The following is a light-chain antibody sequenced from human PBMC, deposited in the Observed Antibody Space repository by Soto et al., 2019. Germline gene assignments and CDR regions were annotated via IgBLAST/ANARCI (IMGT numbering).Light chain of an antibody. Sequence: EIVLTQSPGTLSLNTEERATLSCRASQSVSSSYLAWYQQKPGQAPRLLIYGASSRATGIPDRFSGSGSGTDFTLTISRLEPEDFAVYYCQQYGSSPPWTFGEGTKVDIK. CDR1: QSVSSSY. CDR3: QQYGSSPPWT. CDR2: GAS. V-gene: IGKV3-20*01. J-gene: IGKJ1*01.